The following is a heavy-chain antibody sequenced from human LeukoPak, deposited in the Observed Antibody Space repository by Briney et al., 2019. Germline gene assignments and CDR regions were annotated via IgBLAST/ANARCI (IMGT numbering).Heavy chain of an antibody. CDR2: ISYDGSNK. Sequence: TGGSLRLSCAASGFTFSSYAMHWVRQAPGKGLEWVAVISYDGSNKYYADSVKGRFTISRDNSKNTLYLQMNSLRAEDTAVYYCARDIGVRGDFSLVFDIWGQGRMVTASS. V-gene: IGHV3-30*04. CDR3: ARDIGVRGDFSLVFDI. J-gene: IGHJ3*02. D-gene: IGHD3-10*01. CDR1: GFTFSSYA.